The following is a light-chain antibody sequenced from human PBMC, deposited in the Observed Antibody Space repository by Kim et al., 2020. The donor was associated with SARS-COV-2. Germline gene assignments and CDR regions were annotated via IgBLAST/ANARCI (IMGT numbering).Light chain of an antibody. CDR1: QRILFSSNNNDL. CDR2: WAS. V-gene: IGKV4-1*01. CDR3: LQYFITPYT. Sequence: DIVMTQSPASLAVSLGERATINCKSSQRILFSSNNNDLLAWYQQKPGQPPKVLIFWASTRASGVPDRFNASGSGTEFTLTINNLQPEDVAVYYCLQYFITPYTFGQGTKLEI. J-gene: IGKJ2*01.